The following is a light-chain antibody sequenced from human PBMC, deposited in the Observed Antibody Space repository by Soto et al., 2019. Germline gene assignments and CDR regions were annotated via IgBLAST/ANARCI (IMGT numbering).Light chain of an antibody. CDR1: SSNIGAGYY. CDR2: GND. Sequence: QSVLTQPPSVSGAPGQRVTISCTGSSSNIGAGYYVHWYQQLPGKAPKLLIYGNDNRPSGVPDRFSGSESGTSASLAITGLQAEDEADYYCQSYDSSLTGSVVFGGGTKVTVL. CDR3: QSYDSSLTGSVV. J-gene: IGLJ2*01. V-gene: IGLV1-40*01.